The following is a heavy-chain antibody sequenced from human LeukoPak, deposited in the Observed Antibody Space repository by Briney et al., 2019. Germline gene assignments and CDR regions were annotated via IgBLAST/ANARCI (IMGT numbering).Heavy chain of an antibody. D-gene: IGHD6-19*01. CDR2: INPNSGGT. CDR1: GYTFTSYD. Sequence: ASVKVSCKASGYTFTSYDINWVRQATGQGLEWMGWINPNSGGTNYAQKFQGRVTMTRDTSISTAYMELSRLRSDDTAVYYCAREGRTVDYYYYYYMDVWGKGTTVTISS. CDR3: AREGRTVDYYYYYYMDV. V-gene: IGHV1-2*02. J-gene: IGHJ6*03.